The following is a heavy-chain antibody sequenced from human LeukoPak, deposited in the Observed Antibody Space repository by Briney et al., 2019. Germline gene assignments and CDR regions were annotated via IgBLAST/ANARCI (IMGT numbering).Heavy chain of an antibody. J-gene: IGHJ4*02. D-gene: IGHD3-22*01. V-gene: IGHV3-48*04. CDR3: ARAHDSSGYPLDY. CDR1: GITFSSYS. CDR2: ISSSSSTI. Sequence: GGSLRLSCAASGITFSSYSMNWVRQAPGKGLEWVSYISSSSSTIYYADSVKGRFTISRDNAKNSLYLQMNSLRAEDTAVYYCARAHDSSGYPLDYWGQGTLVTVSS.